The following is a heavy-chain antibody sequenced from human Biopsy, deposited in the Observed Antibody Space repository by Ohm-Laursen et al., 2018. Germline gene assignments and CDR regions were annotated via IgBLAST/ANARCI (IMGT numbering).Heavy chain of an antibody. D-gene: IGHD3-22*01. J-gene: IGHJ2*01. V-gene: IGHV4-59*01. CDR2: IYYTGNT. CDR3: ARDRGYYSDRTVPGYFDL. CDR1: GDSISTYY. Sequence: GTLSLTCTVSGDSISTYYWSWIRQPPGKGLQWIGYIYYTGNTAYNPSLQSRVTISVDTSKNHFSLRLRSMTPADTAMYYCARDRGYYSDRTVPGYFDLWGRGPLFTASS.